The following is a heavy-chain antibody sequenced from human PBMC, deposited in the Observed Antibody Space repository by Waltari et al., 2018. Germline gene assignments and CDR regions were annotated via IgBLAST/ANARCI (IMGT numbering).Heavy chain of an antibody. CDR1: GGSFSGYT. Sequence: QVQLQQWGAGLLKPSETLSLICAVYGGSFSGYTWMWIRQSPGKGLEWIGEISHSGGTNDNPSLKSRINRSVDMSKNQFSLKLKSVPAADTAVYYCATGRRWLQLSDWGQGTPVTVSS. V-gene: IGHV4-34*01. CDR2: ISHSGGT. CDR3: ATGRRWLQLSD. D-gene: IGHD5-18*01. J-gene: IGHJ4*02.